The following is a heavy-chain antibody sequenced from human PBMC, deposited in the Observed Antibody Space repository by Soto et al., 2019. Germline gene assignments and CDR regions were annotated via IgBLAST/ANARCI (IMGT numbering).Heavy chain of an antibody. Sequence: PSDTLSLTCTVSGGSVSICIYYWALIRQPPGKGLECIGCIYYSGSTKYTTSLKSRVTISVDTSKNQCSLKLSSVTAADTAGYYCERVNIEYFDYWGQGTLVTVSS. CDR1: GGSVSICIYY. J-gene: IGHJ4*02. CDR3: ERVNIEYFDY. CDR2: IYYSGST. V-gene: IGHV4-61*01.